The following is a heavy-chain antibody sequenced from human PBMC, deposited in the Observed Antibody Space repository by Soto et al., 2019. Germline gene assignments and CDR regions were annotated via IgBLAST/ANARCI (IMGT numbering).Heavy chain of an antibody. CDR3: ARGTYKDF. D-gene: IGHD1-1*01. J-gene: IGHJ4*02. CDR2: ISAYNGNT. Sequence: QVQLVQSGAEVKKPGASVKVSCKASGYTFITYGINWVRQAPGQGLEWLAWISAYNGNTYYAQNSQGRVTITTDTSTSTAYMELRSLRSDDTAIYYCARGTYKDFWGQGTLVTVSS. CDR1: GYTFITYG. V-gene: IGHV1-18*01.